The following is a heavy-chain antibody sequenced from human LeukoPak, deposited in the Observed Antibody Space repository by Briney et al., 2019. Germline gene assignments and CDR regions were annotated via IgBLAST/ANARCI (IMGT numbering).Heavy chain of an antibody. CDR1: GFTFSPYW. V-gene: IGHV3-7*01. Sequence: GGSLRLSCAASGFTFSPYWMSWVRQAPGEGLEWVANIKKDGSEKYYVDSAEGRFIISRDSAKNSLYLQMHSLRAEDTALYYCARGGYDDTLTGYFRALDIWGQGTMVTVSS. CDR3: ARGGYDDTLTGYFRALDI. CDR2: IKKDGSEK. J-gene: IGHJ3*02. D-gene: IGHD3-9*01.